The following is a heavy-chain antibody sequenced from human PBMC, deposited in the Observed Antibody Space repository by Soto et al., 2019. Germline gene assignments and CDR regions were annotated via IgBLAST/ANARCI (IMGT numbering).Heavy chain of an antibody. CDR3: AKDLFRVRYFGAGGMDV. CDR2: ISWNSASI. J-gene: IGHJ6*02. CDR1: GFTFDDCA. D-gene: IGHD3-9*01. Sequence: LRLSCAASGFTFDDCAMHWVRQIPGKGLEWVSGISWNSASIGYADSVKGRFTISRDNAKNSLYLQMNSLRAEDTALYYCAKDLFRVRYFGAGGMDVWGQGTTVTVSS. V-gene: IGHV3-9*01.